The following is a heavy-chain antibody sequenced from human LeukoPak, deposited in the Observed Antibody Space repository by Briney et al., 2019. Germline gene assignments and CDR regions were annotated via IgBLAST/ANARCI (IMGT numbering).Heavy chain of an antibody. CDR1: GDTLTRLV. CDR2: ISAYNGNT. CDR3: ATVPYTNSSRDY. D-gene: IGHD2/OR15-2a*01. Sequence: ASVKVSCKASGDTLTRLVISGVASAPGQGLEWMGWISAYNGNTNYAQKLQGRVTMNTDTSSSTAYIEPRSLTSDDTAVCYCATVPYTNSSRDYWGQGTLVTVSS. J-gene: IGHJ4*02. V-gene: IGHV1-18*01.